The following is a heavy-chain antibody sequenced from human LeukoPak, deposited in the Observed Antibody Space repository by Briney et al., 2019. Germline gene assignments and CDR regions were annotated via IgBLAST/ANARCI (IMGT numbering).Heavy chain of an antibody. CDR3: AKVSQWGNSRWYEGD. CDR2: ISADGPT. Sequence: PGRSLRLSCAASGFTFSSSPMSWVRQAPGKGLDWVSSISADGPTYYADSVKGRFTISRDNSKNTLYLQMNSLRGEDTAVYYCAKVSQWGNSRWYEGDWGQGTLVTASS. V-gene: IGHV3-23*01. D-gene: IGHD6-13*01. J-gene: IGHJ4*02. CDR1: GFTFSSSP.